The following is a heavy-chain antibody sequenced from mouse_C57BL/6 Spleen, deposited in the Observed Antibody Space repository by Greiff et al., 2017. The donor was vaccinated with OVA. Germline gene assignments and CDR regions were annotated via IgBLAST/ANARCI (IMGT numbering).Heavy chain of an antibody. CDR1: GYAFSSSW. CDR2: IYPGDGDT. V-gene: IGHV1-82*01. CDR3: AREGNYGSSYFDY. Sequence: VMLVESGPELVKPGASVKISCKASGYAFSSSWMNWVKQRPGKGLEWIGRIYPGDGDTNYNGKFKGKATLTADKSSSTAYMQLSSLTSEDSAVYFCAREGNYGSSYFDYWGQGTTLTVSS. D-gene: IGHD1-1*01. J-gene: IGHJ2*01.